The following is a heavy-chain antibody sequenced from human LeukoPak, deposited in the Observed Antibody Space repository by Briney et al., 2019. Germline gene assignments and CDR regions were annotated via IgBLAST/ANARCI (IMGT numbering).Heavy chain of an antibody. CDR3: AKSFAYYDFWSASTPVPFFDY. Sequence: GGSLRLSCAASGFTFSSYWMHWVRQAPGKGLVWVSRINSDGSSTYYADSVKGRFTISRDNSKNTLYLQMNSLRAEDTAVYYCAKSFAYYDFWSASTPVPFFDYWGQGTLVTVSS. CDR2: INSDGSST. V-gene: IGHV3-74*01. J-gene: IGHJ4*02. CDR1: GFTFSSYW. D-gene: IGHD3-3*01.